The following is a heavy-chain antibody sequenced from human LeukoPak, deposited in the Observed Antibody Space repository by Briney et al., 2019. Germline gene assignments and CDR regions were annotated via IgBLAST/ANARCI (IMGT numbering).Heavy chain of an antibody. CDR2: IIPILGIA. J-gene: IGHJ5*02. CDR3: ARDRSGDSRSWYFAWFDP. D-gene: IGHD6-13*01. Sequence: ASVKVSCKASGGTFSSYAISWVRQAPGQGLEWMGRIIPILGIANYAQKFQGRVTITADKSTSTAYMELSSLRSEDTAVYYCARDRSGDSRSWYFAWFDPWGQGTLVTVSS. CDR1: GGTFSSYA. V-gene: IGHV1-69*04.